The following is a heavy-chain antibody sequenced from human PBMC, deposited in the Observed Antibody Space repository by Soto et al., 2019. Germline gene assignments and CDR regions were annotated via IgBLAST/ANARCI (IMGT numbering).Heavy chain of an antibody. CDR1: GFTFRNSA. V-gene: IGHV1-58*02. D-gene: IGHD2-15*01. CDR2: IVVGSGST. CDR3: ARGTGGNWAAFDI. J-gene: IGHJ3*02. Sequence: SVKVSCKASGFTFRNSAIQWVRQARGQRLEWIGWIVVGSGSTNYAQHFQERVTFTRDMSTGTAYMELSSLTSDDTAVYYCARGTGGNWAAFDIWGQGTMVTVSS.